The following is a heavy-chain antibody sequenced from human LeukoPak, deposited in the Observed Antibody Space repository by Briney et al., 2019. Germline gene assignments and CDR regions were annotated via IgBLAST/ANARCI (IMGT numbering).Heavy chain of an antibody. V-gene: IGHV1-46*01. CDR1: GYTFTSYY. Sequence: ASVKVSCKASGYTFTSYYMHWVRQAPGQGLEWMGIINPSGGSTSYAQKFQGRVTMTRDTSTNTAYMELSRLRSDDTAVYFCARVRAIAATGTGARYFQDWGQGTLVTVSS. J-gene: IGHJ1*01. CDR3: ARVRAIAATGTGARYFQD. D-gene: IGHD1-1*01. CDR2: INPSGGST.